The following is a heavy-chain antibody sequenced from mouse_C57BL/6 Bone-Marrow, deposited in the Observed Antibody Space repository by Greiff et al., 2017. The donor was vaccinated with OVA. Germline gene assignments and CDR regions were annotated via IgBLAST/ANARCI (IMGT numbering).Heavy chain of an antibody. J-gene: IGHJ2*01. CDR3: ARGAVVAFYYFDY. D-gene: IGHD1-1*01. CDR1: GYSITSGYY. CDR2: ISYDGSN. Sequence: ESGPGLVKPSQSLSLTCSVTGYSITSGYYWNWIRQFPGNKLEWMGYISYDGSNNYNPSLKNRISITRDTSKNQFFLKLNSVTTEDTATYYCARGAVVAFYYFDYWGQGTTLTVSS. V-gene: IGHV3-6*01.